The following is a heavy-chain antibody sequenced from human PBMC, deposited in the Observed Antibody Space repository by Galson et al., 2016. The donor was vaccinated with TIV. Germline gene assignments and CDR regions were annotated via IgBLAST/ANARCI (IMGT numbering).Heavy chain of an antibody. CDR3: ARDQVVPANYYYYYMDV. CDR2: INPNSGDT. V-gene: IGHV1-2*06. Sequence: SVKVSCKASGYTFTGYYMHWVRQAPGQGLEWVGRINPNSGDTINGQKFQGRVTMTRDTSINTAYMELSRLRSDDTAVYYCARDQVVPANYYYYYMDVWGKGTTVTVSS. CDR1: GYTFTGYY. J-gene: IGHJ6*03. D-gene: IGHD2-2*01.